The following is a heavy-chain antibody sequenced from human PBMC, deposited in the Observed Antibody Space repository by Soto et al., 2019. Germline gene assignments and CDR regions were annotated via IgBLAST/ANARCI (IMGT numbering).Heavy chain of an antibody. CDR2: ISTYNGNI. CDR1: GYSFTSYG. CDR3: ARDSQLQSSGVVVLTWFDY. J-gene: IGHJ5*01. D-gene: IGHD3-3*01. Sequence: QVQLVQSGPDVKKPGASVKVSCKTSGYSFTSYGISWVRQAPGQGLEWMGWISTYNGNINYAQNFKGRVNMTTDASTRTVYMQLSSLRSDDTAVYYCARDSQLQSSGVVVLTWFDYWGQGTLVSVSS. V-gene: IGHV1-18*04.